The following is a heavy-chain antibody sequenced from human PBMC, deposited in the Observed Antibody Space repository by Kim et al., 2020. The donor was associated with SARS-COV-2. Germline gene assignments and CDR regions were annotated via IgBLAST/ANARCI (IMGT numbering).Heavy chain of an antibody. Sequence: STNYHPSLKSRVTISVDTSKNQFSLKLSSVTAADTAVYYCAGIFGVVPAYWGQGTLVTVSS. J-gene: IGHJ4*02. V-gene: IGHV4-59*01. CDR2: ST. CDR3: AGIFGVVPAY. D-gene: IGHD3-3*01.